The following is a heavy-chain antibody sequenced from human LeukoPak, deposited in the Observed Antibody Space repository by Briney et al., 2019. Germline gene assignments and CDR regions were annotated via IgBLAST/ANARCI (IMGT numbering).Heavy chain of an antibody. CDR1: GGSISSYY. Sequence: SETLSLTCTVSGGSISSYYWSWIRQPPGKGLEWIGYIYYSGSTNYNPSLKSRVTISVDTSKNQISLKLSSVTAADTAVYYCARFGGAFDYWGQGTLVTVSS. CDR3: ARFGGAFDY. D-gene: IGHD3-10*01. J-gene: IGHJ4*02. V-gene: IGHV4-59*01. CDR2: IYYSGST.